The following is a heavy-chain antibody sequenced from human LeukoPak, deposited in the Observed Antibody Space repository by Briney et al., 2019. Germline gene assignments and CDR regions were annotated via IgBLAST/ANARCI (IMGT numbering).Heavy chain of an antibody. CDR3: ARGDCSSTSCYLFYYYGLDV. J-gene: IGHJ6*02. D-gene: IGHD2-2*01. CDR1: GFTFSRYW. V-gene: IGHV3-7*01. CDR2: IKQDGSEK. Sequence: GGSLRLSCAASGFTFSRYWMSWVRQAPGKGLEWVANIKQDGSEKYYVDSVKGRFTVSRDNAKNSLYLQMNSLRAEDTAVYYCARGDCSSTSCYLFYYYGLDVWGQGTTVTVAS.